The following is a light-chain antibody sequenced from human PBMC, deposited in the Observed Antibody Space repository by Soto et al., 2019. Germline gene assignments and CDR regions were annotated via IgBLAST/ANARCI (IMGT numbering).Light chain of an antibody. CDR2: DAS. J-gene: IGKJ1*01. CDR1: QTISTW. CDR3: QQYTNTNNPWM. Sequence: DIQMTQSPSTLSGSVGDRVTITCRASQTISTWMAWYQQKPGKAPKLLVYDASTLQSGVASRFSGSGSGTEFTLIISGLQPDESATYYCQQYTNTNNPWMFGQGTKVDIK. V-gene: IGKV1-5*01.